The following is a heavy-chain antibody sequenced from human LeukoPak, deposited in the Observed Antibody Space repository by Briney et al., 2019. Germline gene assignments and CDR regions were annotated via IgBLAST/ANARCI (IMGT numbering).Heavy chain of an antibody. CDR3: AKYYKLSGYYLGGYDY. D-gene: IGHD3-22*01. CDR2: VLASGGRT. CDR1: GFTFSSYA. V-gene: IGHV3-23*01. Sequence: GGSLRLSCAASGFTFSSYALGWVRQPPGKGLEWVSAVLASGGRTFYADSVKGRFTISRDNSKNTLYLQMNSLRAEDTAVYYCAKYYKLSGYYLGGYDYWGQGTLVTVSS. J-gene: IGHJ4*02.